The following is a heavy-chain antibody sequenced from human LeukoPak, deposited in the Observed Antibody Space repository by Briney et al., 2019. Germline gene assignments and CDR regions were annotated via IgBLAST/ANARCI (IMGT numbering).Heavy chain of an antibody. Sequence: GGSLRLSCAAAGFTFRSYGMHWVRQAPGKGLEWVAVISYDGSKKYYADSVKGRFTISRDNSENTLCLQMNSLRAEDTAVYYCAKELTTVSHFDSWGQGTLVTVSS. CDR2: ISYDGSKK. V-gene: IGHV3-30*18. CDR3: AKELTTVSHFDS. D-gene: IGHD4-17*01. CDR1: GFTFRSYG. J-gene: IGHJ4*02.